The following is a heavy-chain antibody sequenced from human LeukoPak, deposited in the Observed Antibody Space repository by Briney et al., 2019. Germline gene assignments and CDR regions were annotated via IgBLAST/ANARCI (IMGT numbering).Heavy chain of an antibody. CDR2: IKQDGSEK. CDR1: GITFSSHW. V-gene: IGHV3-7*04. D-gene: IGHD3-3*01. J-gene: IGHJ4*02. Sequence: PGGSLRLSCAASGITFSSHWMSWVRQAPGKGLEWVANIKQDGSEKYYVDSVKGRFTISRDNAKNSLYLQMNSLRAGDTAFYYCARGTLRFFASWGQGTLVTVSS. CDR3: ARGTLRFFAS.